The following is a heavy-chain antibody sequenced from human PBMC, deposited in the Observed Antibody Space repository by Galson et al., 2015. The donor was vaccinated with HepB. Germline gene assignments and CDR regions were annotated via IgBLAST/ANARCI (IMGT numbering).Heavy chain of an antibody. D-gene: IGHD1-26*01. CDR2: IYNNGDI. Sequence: SETLSLTCAVYGGSISGYYWTWIRQPAGKGMEWIGRIYNNGDIKYNPSLKSRVTMAVDTSTNQISLKLRSVTAADTAVYYCAKNNGNYYGPFDPWGQGTLVTVSS. CDR1: GGSISGYY. V-gene: IGHV4-59*10. J-gene: IGHJ5*02. CDR3: AKNNGNYYGPFDP.